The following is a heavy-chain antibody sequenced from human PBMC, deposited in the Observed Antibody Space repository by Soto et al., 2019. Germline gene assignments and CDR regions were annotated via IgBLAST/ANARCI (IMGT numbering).Heavy chain of an antibody. CDR3: ARLGYCTGTSCYTFDS. Sequence: GESLKISCQGSGYSFTSYWIGWVRQRPGKGLDWMGRINPSDSYTTYSPSFQGHVTISTDKSFSTAYVQWSGLKASDTAMYYCARLGYCTGTSCYTFDSWGQGTLVTVSS. D-gene: IGHD2-2*02. J-gene: IGHJ4*02. CDR2: INPSDSYT. V-gene: IGHV5-10-1*01. CDR1: GYSFTSYW.